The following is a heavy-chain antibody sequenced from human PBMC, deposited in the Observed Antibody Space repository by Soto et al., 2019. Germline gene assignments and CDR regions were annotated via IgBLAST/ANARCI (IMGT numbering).Heavy chain of an antibody. CDR3: ARGSAFIGLDY. J-gene: IGHJ4*02. CDR2: IGTSGSYI. V-gene: IGHV3-21*01. D-gene: IGHD1-26*01. Sequence: EVQLVESGGGLVKPGGSLRLSCAVSGFIFSRYSMNWVRQAPGKGLEWVSSIGTSGSYIYDTDSVKGRFTISRDNTKDSLYRPMNSLRAEDTAIYYYARGSAFIGLDYWGQGTPVTVSS. CDR1: GFIFSRYS.